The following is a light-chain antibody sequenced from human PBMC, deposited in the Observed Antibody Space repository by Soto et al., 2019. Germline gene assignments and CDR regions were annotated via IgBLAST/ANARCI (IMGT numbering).Light chain of an antibody. V-gene: IGKV3-20*01. CDR3: QQYGSSPGT. J-gene: IGKJ1*01. Sequence: EIVLTQSPGTLSLSPGERAPLSCRASQSVSNNYLAWYQQNPGQAPRLLIYGASNRATGIPDRFSGSGSGTDFTLTISRLEPEDFAVYYCQQYGSSPGTFGQGTKVDI. CDR1: QSVSNNY. CDR2: GAS.